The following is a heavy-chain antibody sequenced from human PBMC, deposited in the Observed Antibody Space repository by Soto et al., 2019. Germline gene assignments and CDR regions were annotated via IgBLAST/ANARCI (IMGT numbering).Heavy chain of an antibody. J-gene: IGHJ5*01. CDR2: ISSSTSYV. D-gene: IGHD2-2*01. V-gene: IGHV3-21*01. CDR3: ARDPSEGRVGNWFES. CDR1: GFTFSRYG. Sequence: GGSLRLSCAASGFTFSRYGMNWVRQAPGEGLEWVSSISSSTSYVYYADSVQGRFSVSRDNAKKILYLEMYALRTEDTAVYYCARDPSEGRVGNWFESWGQGTLVTVSS.